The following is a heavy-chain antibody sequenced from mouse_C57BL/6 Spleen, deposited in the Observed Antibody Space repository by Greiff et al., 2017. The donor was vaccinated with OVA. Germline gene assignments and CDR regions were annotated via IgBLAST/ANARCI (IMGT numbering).Heavy chain of an antibody. D-gene: IGHD2-2*01. V-gene: IGHV2-2*01. CDR1: GFSLTSYG. Sequence: QVQLQQSGPGLVQPSQSLSITCTVSGFSLTSYGVHWVRQSPGKGLEWLGVIWSGGSTDYNAAFISRLSISKDNSKSQVFFKMNSLQADDTAIYYCARKPYGYDGDWYFDVWGTGTTVTVSS. CDR2: IWSGGST. CDR3: ARKPYGYDGDWYFDV. J-gene: IGHJ1*03.